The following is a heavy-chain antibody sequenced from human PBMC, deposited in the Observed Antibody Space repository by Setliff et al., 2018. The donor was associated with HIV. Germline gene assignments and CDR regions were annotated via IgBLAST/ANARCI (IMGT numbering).Heavy chain of an antibody. J-gene: IGHJ4*02. CDR2: INPNSGDT. Sequence: ASVQVSCKASGYIFIGYYLHWVRQAPGQGLEWMGWINPNSGDTNYAQKFQGRVTMTRDTSISTAYMELSRLRSDDTAVYYCARDPTGHYFDFWGQGTLVTVSS. CDR3: ARDPTGHYFDF. V-gene: IGHV1-2*02. CDR1: GYIFIGYY. D-gene: IGHD1-1*01.